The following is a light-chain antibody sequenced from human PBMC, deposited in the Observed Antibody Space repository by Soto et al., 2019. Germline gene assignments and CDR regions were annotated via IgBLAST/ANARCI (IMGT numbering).Light chain of an antibody. V-gene: IGKV3-20*01. CDR3: QQYASSPGFT. CDR2: GAS. CDR1: QSVSSCY. J-gene: IGKJ3*01. Sequence: EIGLTQSPGTLSLSPGERATLSCRASQSVSSCYLAWYQQKPGQAPRLLIYGASSRATGIPARFRGSGSGTAFTLTISRLEPEASAVYYCQQYASSPGFTFGPGTKVDIK.